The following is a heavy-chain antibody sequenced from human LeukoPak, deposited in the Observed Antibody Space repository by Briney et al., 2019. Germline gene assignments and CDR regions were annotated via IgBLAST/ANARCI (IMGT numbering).Heavy chain of an antibody. CDR2: ISGSGGST. J-gene: IGHJ5*02. CDR3: AKRALDYYGSGSTTFDH. D-gene: IGHD3-10*01. CDR1: GFTFSSYA. Sequence: PGGSLRLSCAASGFTFSSYAMSWVRQAPGKGPEWVSAISGSGGSTYYADSVKGRFTISRDNSKNTLYLQMNSLRAEDTAVYYCAKRALDYYGSGSTTFDHWGQGTLVTVSS. V-gene: IGHV3-23*01.